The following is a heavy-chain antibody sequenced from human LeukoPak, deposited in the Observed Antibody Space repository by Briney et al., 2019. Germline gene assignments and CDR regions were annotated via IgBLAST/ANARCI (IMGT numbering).Heavy chain of an antibody. CDR1: GFTFSSYS. D-gene: IGHD5-18*01. V-gene: IGHV3-21*01. CDR2: ISSASTYI. CDR3: ARLVWDTTMADGDIDS. J-gene: IGHJ5*01. Sequence: KPGESLRLSCAASGFTFSSYSMNWVRQAPGKGLEWVSFISSASTYIYYADSVKGRFTISRDNAKNSLYLQMNSLRAEDTAMYYCARLVWDTTMADGDIDSWGQGTLLIVSS.